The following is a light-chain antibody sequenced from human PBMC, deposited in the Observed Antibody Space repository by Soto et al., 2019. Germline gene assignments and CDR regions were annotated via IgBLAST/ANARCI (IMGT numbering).Light chain of an antibody. CDR2: GAS. V-gene: IGKV3-15*01. CDR1: QSVSSN. CDR3: QQYNNWPPWT. Sequence: EIVMTQSPATLSVSPGERVTLSCRASQSVSSNLACYQQKPGQAPRLLIYGASTRATGIPARFSGSGSGTEFTLTISSLQSEDFAVYYCQQYNNWPPWTFGQGTKVEIK. J-gene: IGKJ1*01.